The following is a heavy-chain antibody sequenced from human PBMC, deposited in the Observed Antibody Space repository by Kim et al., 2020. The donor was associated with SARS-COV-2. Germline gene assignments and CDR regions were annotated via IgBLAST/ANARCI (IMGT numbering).Heavy chain of an antibody. D-gene: IGHD3-10*01. CDR3: ARQLALSGSYYNKWFDP. Sequence: SETLSLTCTVSGGSISSSSYYWGWIRQPPGKGLEWIGSIYYSGSTYYNPSLKSRVTISVDTSKNQFSLKLSSVTAADTAVYYCARQLALSGSYYNKWFDPWGQGTLVTVSS. CDR1: GGSISSSSYY. CDR2: IYYSGST. J-gene: IGHJ5*02. V-gene: IGHV4-39*01.